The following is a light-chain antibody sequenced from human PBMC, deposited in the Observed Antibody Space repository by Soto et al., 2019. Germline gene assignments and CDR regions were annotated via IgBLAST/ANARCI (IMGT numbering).Light chain of an antibody. V-gene: IGKV3-15*01. CDR2: DAS. Sequence: VLTQSPATLSVSPGHRATLSCRASQYIGSAVAWYHQRSGQAPRLLIFDASIRVPTTPARLSGSVYGTEFTITISSMEYEDFAVYFCQQYGDRPRTFGQGTKVDIK. CDR3: QQYGDRPRT. CDR1: QYIGSA. J-gene: IGKJ1*01.